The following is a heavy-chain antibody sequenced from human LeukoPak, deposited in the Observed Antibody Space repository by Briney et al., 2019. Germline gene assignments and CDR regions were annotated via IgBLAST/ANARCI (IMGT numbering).Heavy chain of an antibody. D-gene: IGHD1-14*01. Sequence: SETLSLTCTVSGGSISSYYWSWTRQPPGKGLEWIGYIYYSGRTNYNPSLKSRVTISVDTSENQFSLKLSSVTAADAAVYYCARGDSRYNYCYMDVWGRGTTVTVSS. CDR1: GGSISSYY. CDR3: ARGDSRYNYCYMDV. V-gene: IGHV4-59*01. J-gene: IGHJ6*03. CDR2: IYYSGRT.